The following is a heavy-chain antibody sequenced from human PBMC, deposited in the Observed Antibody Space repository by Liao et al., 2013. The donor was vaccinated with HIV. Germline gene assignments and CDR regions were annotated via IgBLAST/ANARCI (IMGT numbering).Heavy chain of an antibody. Sequence: QVHLQESGPGLVKPSETLSLTCNVSGDSIATYYWAWVRQPPGKGLEWVGYVHYSGTTNYNPSLKSRASISVDTSKNQFSLKLNSVTAADTAVYYCAREYCSSTSCQFDYWGQGTLVTVSS. CDR3: AREYCSSTSCQFDY. CDR2: VHYSGTT. V-gene: IGHV4-59*01. J-gene: IGHJ4*02. D-gene: IGHD2-2*01. CDR1: GDSIATYY.